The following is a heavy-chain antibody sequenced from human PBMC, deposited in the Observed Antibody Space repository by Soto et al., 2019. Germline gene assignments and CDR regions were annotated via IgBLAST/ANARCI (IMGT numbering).Heavy chain of an antibody. CDR2: IIPISDTA. CDR1: CGSFSSYA. Sequence: QVQLAQSGAEVKKPGSSVKVSCKASCGSFSSYAITWVRQAPGQGLEWMGGIIPISDTAHYAQNFQGRVTMTADKSTTTSYMELSRLRSEDTALYYCATILVVVLEYWGQGTQVTVSS. V-gene: IGHV1-69*06. D-gene: IGHD3-3*01. CDR3: ATILVVVLEY. J-gene: IGHJ4*02.